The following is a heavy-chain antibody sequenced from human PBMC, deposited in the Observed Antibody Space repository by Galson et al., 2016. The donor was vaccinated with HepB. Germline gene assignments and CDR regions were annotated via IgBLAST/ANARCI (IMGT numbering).Heavy chain of an antibody. J-gene: IGHJ3*02. CDR1: GFTFSSYT. D-gene: IGHD3-22*01. Sequence: SLRLSCAASGFTFSSYTMSWVRQAPGKGLEWVSAITGSGGSTYYADSVKGRFTICRDNAKNCMYLQMNRRRAGDTAWYYCAKSSGYYFVDSFDMWGQGKMVTVSS. CDR2: ITGSGGST. CDR3: AKSSGYYFVDSFDM. V-gene: IGHV3-23*01.